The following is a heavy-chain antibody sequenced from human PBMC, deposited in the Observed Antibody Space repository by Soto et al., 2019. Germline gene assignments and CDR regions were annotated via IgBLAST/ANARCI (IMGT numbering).Heavy chain of an antibody. D-gene: IGHD6-13*01. Sequence: SETLSLTCTVSGGSISSGDYYWSWIRQPPGKGLEWIGYIYYSGSTYYNPSLKSRVTISVDTSKNQFSLKLSSVTAADTAVYYCAREFWGSSSWFYFDYWGQGTLVTVSS. CDR2: IYYSGST. J-gene: IGHJ4*02. CDR3: AREFWGSSSWFYFDY. CDR1: GGSISSGDYY. V-gene: IGHV4-30-4*01.